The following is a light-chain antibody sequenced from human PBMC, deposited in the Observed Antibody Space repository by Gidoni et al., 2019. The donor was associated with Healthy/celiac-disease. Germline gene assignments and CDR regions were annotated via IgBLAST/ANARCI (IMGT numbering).Light chain of an antibody. V-gene: IGKV1-5*03. J-gene: IGKJ4*01. CDR2: KAS. Sequence: DIQMTQSPYTLFASVGDRVTITCRASQSISSWLAWYQQNPRKATKLLIYKASSLESGVPSKISGSRSGTKFTLTISSLQPDDFATYYCQQYNSYPPITFGGGTKVEIK. CDR3: QQYNSYPPIT. CDR1: QSISSW.